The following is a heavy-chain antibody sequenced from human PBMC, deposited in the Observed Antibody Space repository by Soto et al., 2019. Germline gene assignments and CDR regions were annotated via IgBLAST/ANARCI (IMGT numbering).Heavy chain of an antibody. J-gene: IGHJ4*02. CDR2: ISAYNGNT. D-gene: IGHD3-10*01. Sequence: ASVKVSCKASGYTFTSYGISWVRQAPGQGLEWMGWISAYNGNTNYAQKLQGRVTMTTDTSTSTAYMELRSLRSDDTAVYYCARERYAYGSDSYYFDYWGQGILVTVAS. CDR1: GYTFTSYG. CDR3: ARERYAYGSDSYYFDY. V-gene: IGHV1-18*01.